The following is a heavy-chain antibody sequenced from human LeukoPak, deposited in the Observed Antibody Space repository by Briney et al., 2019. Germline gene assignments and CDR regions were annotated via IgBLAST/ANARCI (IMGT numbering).Heavy chain of an antibody. D-gene: IGHD5-12*01. Sequence: GGSLRLSCAASGFIFSNYGMHWVRQAPGKGLEWVAIVWFDGSNEFYADSVKGRFIISRDNSKNTLYLRMASLRAEDTAIYYCAQGKGGYAPFDYWGQGTLVTVSS. J-gene: IGHJ4*02. CDR1: GFIFSNYG. CDR2: VWFDGSNE. CDR3: AQGKGGYAPFDY. V-gene: IGHV3-33*08.